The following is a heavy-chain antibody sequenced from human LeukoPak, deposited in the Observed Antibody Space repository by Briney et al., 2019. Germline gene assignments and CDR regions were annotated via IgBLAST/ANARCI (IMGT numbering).Heavy chain of an antibody. D-gene: IGHD5-18*01. CDR1: GFTFSSYA. Sequence: GGSLRLSCAASGFTFSSYAMSWVRQAPGKGLEWVSAISGSGGSTYYADSVKGRFTISRDNSKNTLYLQMNSLRAEDTAVYYCAKGHSTDTGMTDRLYYFDYWGQGTLVTVSS. CDR2: ISGSGGST. CDR3: AKGHSTDTGMTDRLYYFDY. V-gene: IGHV3-23*01. J-gene: IGHJ4*02.